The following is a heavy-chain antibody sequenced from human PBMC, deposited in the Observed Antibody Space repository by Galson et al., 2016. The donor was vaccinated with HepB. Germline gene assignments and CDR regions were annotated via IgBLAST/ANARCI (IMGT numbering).Heavy chain of an antibody. D-gene: IGHD2-2*01. CDR3: AKCLGTRCLNFHY. J-gene: IGHJ4*02. Sequence: SLRLSCAASGFSFSSFVMSWVRQSPEKGLEWASDISGSGVNTYYADSVKGRFTISRDNSKNTVFLQMNSLRVEDTAVYYCAKCLGTRCLNFHYWGQGTLVTVSS. CDR2: ISGSGVNT. V-gene: IGHV3-23*01. CDR1: GFSFSSFV.